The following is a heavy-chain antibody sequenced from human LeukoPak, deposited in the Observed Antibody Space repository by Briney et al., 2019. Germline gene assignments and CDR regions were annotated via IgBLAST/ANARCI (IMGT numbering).Heavy chain of an antibody. CDR3: AALPARYCSGGSCYSGSY. CDR2: IVVGSGNT. Sequence: GASVKVSCRASQYTFSSYALNWVRQAPGQGLEWIGWIVVGSGNTNYAQKFQERVTITRDMSTSTAYMELSSLRSEDTAVYYCAALPARYCSGGSCYSGSYWGQGTLVTVSS. CDR1: QYTFSSYA. J-gene: IGHJ4*02. D-gene: IGHD2-15*01. V-gene: IGHV1-58*01.